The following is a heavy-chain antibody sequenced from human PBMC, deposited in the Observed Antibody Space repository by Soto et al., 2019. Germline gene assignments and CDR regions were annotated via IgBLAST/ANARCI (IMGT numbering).Heavy chain of an antibody. CDR1: GDSVSSNSAA. Sequence: KQSQTLSLTCAISGDSVSSNSAAWNWIRQSPSRGLEWLGRTYYRSKWYNDYAVSVKSRITINPDTSKNQFSLQLNSVTPEDTAVYYCASSPPPYSSSWYTWFDPWGQGTLVTVSS. CDR2: TYYRSKWYN. V-gene: IGHV6-1*01. D-gene: IGHD6-13*01. CDR3: ASSPPPYSSSWYTWFDP. J-gene: IGHJ5*02.